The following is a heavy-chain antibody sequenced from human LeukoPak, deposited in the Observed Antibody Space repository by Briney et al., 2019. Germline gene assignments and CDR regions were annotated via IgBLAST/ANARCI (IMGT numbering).Heavy chain of an antibody. J-gene: IGHJ5*02. CDR2: IYYSGST. D-gene: IGHD3-10*01. V-gene: IGHV4-39*07. Sequence: SETLSLTCTVSGGSISSYYWGWIRQPPGKGLEWIGSIYYSGSTYYNPSLKSRVTISVDTSKNQFSLKLSSVTAADTAVYYCARGMYYYGSGISGDWFDPWGQGTLVTVSS. CDR1: GGSISSYY. CDR3: ARGMYYYGSGISGDWFDP.